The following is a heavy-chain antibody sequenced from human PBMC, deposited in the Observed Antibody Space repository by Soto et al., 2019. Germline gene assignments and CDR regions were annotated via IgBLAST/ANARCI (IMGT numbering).Heavy chain of an antibody. J-gene: IGHJ5*02. CDR3: ARGGKIAAAAGGVNWSDP. CDR1: GYTFTGYY. D-gene: IGHD6-13*01. Sequence: ASVKVSCKASGYTFTGYYMHWVRQAPGQGLEWMGWINPNSGGTNYAQKFQGWVTMTRDTSISTAYMELSRLRSDDTAVYYCARGGKIAAAAGGVNWSDPWGQGTLVTVSS. V-gene: IGHV1-2*04. CDR2: INPNSGGT.